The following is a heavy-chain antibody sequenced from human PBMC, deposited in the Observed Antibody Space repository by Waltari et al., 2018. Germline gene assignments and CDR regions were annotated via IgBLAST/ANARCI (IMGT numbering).Heavy chain of an antibody. CDR3: ARTGFNGLF. CDR2: IYHSGST. V-gene: IGHV4-38-2*01. J-gene: IGHJ4*02. D-gene: IGHD2-8*01. Sequence: QVQLQESGPGLVKPSETLSLTCAVPGYSISSGYYWGWIRQPPGKGLEWIGSIYHSGSTYYNPSLKSRVTISVDTSKNQFSLKLSSVTAADTAVYYCARTGFNGLFWGQGTLVTVSS. CDR1: GYSISSGYY.